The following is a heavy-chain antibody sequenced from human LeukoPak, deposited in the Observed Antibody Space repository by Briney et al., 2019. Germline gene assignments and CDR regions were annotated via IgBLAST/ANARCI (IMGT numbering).Heavy chain of an antibody. CDR2: IIPMFATA. J-gene: IGHJ4*02. CDR3: AYLRIAAAGTYYFDY. V-gene: IGHV1-69*13. CDR1: GGTFSTYA. D-gene: IGHD6-13*01. Sequence: GASVKVSCKASGGTFSTYAISWVRQAPGQGLEWMGGIIPMFATANYAQKFQGRVTITADESTSTAYMELSSLRSEDTAVYYCAYLRIAAAGTYYFDYWGQGTLVTVSS.